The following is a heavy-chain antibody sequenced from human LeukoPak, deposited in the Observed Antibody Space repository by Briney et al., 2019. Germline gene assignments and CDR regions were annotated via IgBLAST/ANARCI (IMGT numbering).Heavy chain of an antibody. CDR2: IYYSGST. CDR3: AKSAYYYYYMDV. J-gene: IGHJ6*03. CDR1: GGSISSSSYY. Sequence: SETLSLTCTVSGGSISSSSYYWGWIRQPPGKGLEWIGSIYYSGSTYYNPSLKSRVTISVDTSKNQFSLRLSSVTAADTAVYYCAKSAYYYYYMDVWGKGTTVTVSS. V-gene: IGHV4-39*07.